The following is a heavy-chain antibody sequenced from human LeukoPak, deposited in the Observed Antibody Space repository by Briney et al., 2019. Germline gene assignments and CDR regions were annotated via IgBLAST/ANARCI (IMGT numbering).Heavy chain of an antibody. V-gene: IGHV3-74*01. CDR3: ARDALGGRTKFDS. CDR2: INGDGSRI. J-gene: IGHJ4*01. Sequence: GGSLRLSCVASGFTFSRHWMHWVHQVPGKGLMWVSRINGDGSRIHYGDSVKGRFTISRDNAKNTLYLQMTSLRGDDTAIYFCARDALGGRTKFDSWGHGSLVTVSS. D-gene: IGHD3-16*01. CDR1: GFTFSRHW.